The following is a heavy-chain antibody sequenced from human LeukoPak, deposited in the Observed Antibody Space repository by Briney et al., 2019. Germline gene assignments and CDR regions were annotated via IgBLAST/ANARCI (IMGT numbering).Heavy chain of an antibody. CDR1: GFTFSSYW. D-gene: IGHD1-26*01. Sequence: PGGSLRLSCAASGFTFSSYWMHWVRQAPGKGLVWVSRINTDGSSTSYADSAKGRFTISRDNAKNTLYLQMNSLRAEDTAVYYCARVRVAATLEDYWGQGTLVTVSS. V-gene: IGHV3-74*01. J-gene: IGHJ4*02. CDR3: ARVRVAATLEDY. CDR2: INTDGSST.